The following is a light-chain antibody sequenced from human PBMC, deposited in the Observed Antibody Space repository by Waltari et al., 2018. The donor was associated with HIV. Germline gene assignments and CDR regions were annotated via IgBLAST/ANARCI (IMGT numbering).Light chain of an antibody. CDR2: RNN. CDR3: AVWDDSLRGSV. Sequence: QSVLPQPHSVSGNPGQRVSIACSGSSSNLGNNYVHWYQQLPGTAPKLLIHRNNQRPAGGPDRFSGSKSGTSASLAISGLRSEDEADYYCAVWDDSLRGSVFGTGTEVTVL. V-gene: IGLV1-47*01. J-gene: IGLJ1*01. CDR1: SSNLGNNY.